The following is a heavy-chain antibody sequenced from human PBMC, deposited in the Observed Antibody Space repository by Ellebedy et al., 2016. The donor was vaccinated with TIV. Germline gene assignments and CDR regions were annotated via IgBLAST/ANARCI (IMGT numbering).Heavy chain of an antibody. Sequence: GESLKISCAASGFTFSNYAMHWVRQAPGKGLEGVALISYDGSSQYYTDSVKGRFTISRDSSENTLYLLINSLRGDDTAIYYCARALTHVDTVSTAPLDCWGQGTLVPVSS. V-gene: IGHV3-30*04. CDR3: ARALTHVDTVSTAPLDC. CDR2: ISYDGSSQ. J-gene: IGHJ4*02. CDR1: GFTFSNYA. D-gene: IGHD5/OR15-5a*01.